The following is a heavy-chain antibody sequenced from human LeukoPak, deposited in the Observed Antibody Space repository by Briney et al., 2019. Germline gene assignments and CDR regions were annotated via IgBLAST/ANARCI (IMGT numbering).Heavy chain of an antibody. V-gene: IGHV4-59*01. CDR1: GDSLSGYW. CDR2: IYYTGST. D-gene: IGHD6-6*01. Sequence: SETLSLTCSVSGDSLSGYWWTWIRQPPGKGLEWIGIIYYTGSTDYNPSLKRRVTLSADTSKNQFSLNLTSVTAADTAVYYCARWGSIAVARFDYWGQGTLVTVSS. CDR3: ARWGSIAVARFDY. J-gene: IGHJ4*02.